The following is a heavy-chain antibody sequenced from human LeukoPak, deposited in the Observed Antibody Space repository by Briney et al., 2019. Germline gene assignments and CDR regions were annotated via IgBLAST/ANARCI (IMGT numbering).Heavy chain of an antibody. D-gene: IGHD3-22*01. Sequence: GASVKVSCKASGYTFTDYYIHWVRQAPGQGLEWVGWINPDNGGTKYLQTFQGRVTMTRDTSISTSYLELSSLRSDDTAIYYCARDGGMSYDLDYWGQGTLVTVSS. CDR2: INPDNGGT. J-gene: IGHJ4*02. V-gene: IGHV1-2*02. CDR3: ARDGGMSYDLDY. CDR1: GYTFTDYY.